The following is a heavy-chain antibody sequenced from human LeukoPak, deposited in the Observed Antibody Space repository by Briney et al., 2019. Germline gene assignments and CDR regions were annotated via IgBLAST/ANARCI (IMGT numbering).Heavy chain of an antibody. CDR3: ARRPNIAVAAWYFDL. V-gene: IGHV5-51*01. CDR1: GYSFTSYW. CDR2: IYPGDSDT. D-gene: IGHD6-19*01. Sequence: GESLKISCKGSGYSFTSYWIGWVRQMPGKGLEWMGIIYPGDSDTRYSPSFQGQVTISADKSISTAYLQWSSLKASDTAMYYCARRPNIAVAAWYFDLWGRGTLVTVSS. J-gene: IGHJ2*01.